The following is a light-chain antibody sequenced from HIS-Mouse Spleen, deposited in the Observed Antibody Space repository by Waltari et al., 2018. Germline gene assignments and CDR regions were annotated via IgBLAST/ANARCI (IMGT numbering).Light chain of an antibody. CDR3: CSYAGSSTFGV. CDR2: EGS. J-gene: IGLJ3*02. Sequence: QSALTQPASVSGSPGQSITISCTGTSSDVGGYNLVSWYHQHPGKAPKLMIYEGSKRPSGVSNRFSGSKSGNTASLTISGLQAEDEADYYCCSYAGSSTFGVFGGGTKLTVL. CDR1: SSDVGGYNL. V-gene: IGLV2-23*03.